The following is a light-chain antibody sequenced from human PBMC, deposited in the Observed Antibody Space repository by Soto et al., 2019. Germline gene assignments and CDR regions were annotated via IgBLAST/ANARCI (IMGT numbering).Light chain of an antibody. J-gene: IGKJ4*01. Sequence: EIVLTQSPGTVSLSPGERATLSCRASQSVSNNFLAWYQQKPGQAPRLLIYGASTRATGIPDRFSGSGFGTDFTLTITRLEPEDFAVYYCQQGHSPLLTFGGGTRVEI. CDR3: QQGHSPLLT. CDR1: QSVSNNF. V-gene: IGKV3-20*01. CDR2: GAS.